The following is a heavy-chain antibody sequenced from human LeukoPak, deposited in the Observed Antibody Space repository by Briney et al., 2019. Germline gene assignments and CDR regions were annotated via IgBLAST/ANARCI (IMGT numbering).Heavy chain of an antibody. CDR3: ARGLVGLTPHAGVFQI. J-gene: IGHJ3*02. V-gene: IGHV4-59*01. Sequence: SETLSLTCIVSGGSFSSSYWSWIRQPPGKGLEWIAYIYSNGNTNSNPSLKSRVTIAVDTSQSQFSLKLSSVTAADTAIYYCARGLVGLTPHAGVFQIWGQGTKVTVSS. D-gene: IGHD1-26*01. CDR1: GGSFSSSY. CDR2: IYSNGNT.